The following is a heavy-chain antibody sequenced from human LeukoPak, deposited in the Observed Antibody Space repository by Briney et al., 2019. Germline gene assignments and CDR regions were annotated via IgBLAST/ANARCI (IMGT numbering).Heavy chain of an antibody. CDR1: GFTFSTYW. Sequence: PGGSLRLSCAASGFTFSTYWMSWVRQSPGKGLEWVANIKQDGSEKYYADSVKGRFTISRDNARNSLSLQMSSLRAEDTAVYYCARGGNRFDYWGQGTLVTVSS. CDR3: ARGGNRFDY. J-gene: IGHJ4*02. D-gene: IGHD1-14*01. V-gene: IGHV3-7*04. CDR2: IKQDGSEK.